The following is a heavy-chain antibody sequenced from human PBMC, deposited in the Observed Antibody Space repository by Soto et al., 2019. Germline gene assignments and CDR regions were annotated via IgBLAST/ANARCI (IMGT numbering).Heavy chain of an antibody. CDR3: ARHDCISSSCYYYYYYAMDV. Sequence: SVKVSCKASGGTFSSYAISWVRQAPGQGLEWMGGIIPIFDTANYAQKFQGRVTITADESSSTAYMELSSLRSEDTAVYYCARHDCISSSCYYYYYYAMDVWGQGTTVTVSS. D-gene: IGHD2-2*01. V-gene: IGHV1-69*13. CDR1: GGTFSSYA. J-gene: IGHJ6*02. CDR2: IIPIFDTA.